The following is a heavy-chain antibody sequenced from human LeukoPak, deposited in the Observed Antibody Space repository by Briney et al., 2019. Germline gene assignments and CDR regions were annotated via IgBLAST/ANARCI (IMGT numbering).Heavy chain of an antibody. CDR2: IRSKAYGGTT. CDR3: TRDRSPDYGDTNGAFDI. CDR1: GFTFGDYA. V-gene: IGHV3-49*03. Sequence: GGSLRLSCTASGFTFGDYAMSWFRQAPGKGLEWVGFIRSKAYGGTTEYAASVKGRFTISRDDSKSIAYLQMNSLKTEDTAVYYCTRDRSPDYGDTNGAFDIWGQGTMVTVSS. D-gene: IGHD4-17*01. J-gene: IGHJ3*02.